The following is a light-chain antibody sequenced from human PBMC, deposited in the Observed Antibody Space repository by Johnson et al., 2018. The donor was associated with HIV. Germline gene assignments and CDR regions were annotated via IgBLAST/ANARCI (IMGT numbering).Light chain of an antibody. CDR3: GSWDSSLSAHYG. V-gene: IGLV1-51*02. CDR2: KNT. J-gene: IGLJ1*01. CDR1: SSNIGNNY. Sequence: QSVLTQSPSVSAAPGQKVTISCSGSSSNIGNNYVSWYQQLPGTAPKLLIYKNTQRPSGIPDRFSASKSGTSATLGITGLQPGDEADYYLGSWDSSLSAHYGVGTGTNVTVL.